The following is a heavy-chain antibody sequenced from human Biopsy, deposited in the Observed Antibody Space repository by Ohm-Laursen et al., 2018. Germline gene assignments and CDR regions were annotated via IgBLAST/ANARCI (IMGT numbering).Heavy chain of an antibody. Sequence: SLRLSCSASGFTFNIYAMNWVRQAPGKGLEWVSTISGTTTKTYYADSVKGRFTISRDNSKNTVSLQMVSLRAEDTALYYCARDYTWNYVGIGYWGHGTLVTVSS. V-gene: IGHV3-23*01. CDR2: ISGTTTKT. CDR1: GFTFNIYA. CDR3: ARDYTWNYVGIGY. J-gene: IGHJ4*01. D-gene: IGHD1-7*01.